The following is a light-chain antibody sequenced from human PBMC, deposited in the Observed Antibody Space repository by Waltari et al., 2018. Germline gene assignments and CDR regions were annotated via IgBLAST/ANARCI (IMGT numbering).Light chain of an antibody. CDR2: GAS. CDR3: QHYLRLPVT. J-gene: IGKJ1*01. V-gene: IGKV3-20*01. Sequence: EIVLTQSPGTLSLSPGESATLSCRTSQSVTRALAWYQQKPGQAPRLLIYGASNRATGIPDRFSCSGSWTDFSLTISSLEPEDFAVYYCQHYLRLPVTFGQGTKVEVK. CDR1: QSVTRA.